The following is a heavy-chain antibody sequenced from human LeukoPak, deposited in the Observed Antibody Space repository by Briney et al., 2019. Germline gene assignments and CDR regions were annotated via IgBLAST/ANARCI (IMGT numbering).Heavy chain of an antibody. CDR1: GLTFSNVW. Sequence: GGSLRLSCEVSGLTFSNVWMHWVRQAPGQGLVWVSRINTAGSTVYADPVKGRFTISRDNAKNMVYLQMNSLRTEDTAVYYCASFRDTDNWGRGTMVTVSS. CDR3: ASFRDTDN. CDR2: INTAGST. D-gene: IGHD2-21*01. V-gene: IGHV3-74*01. J-gene: IGHJ3*01.